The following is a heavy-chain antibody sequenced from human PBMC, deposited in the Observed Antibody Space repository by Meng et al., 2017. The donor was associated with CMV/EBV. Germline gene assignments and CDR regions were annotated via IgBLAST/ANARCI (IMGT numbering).Heavy chain of an antibody. Sequence: ASVKVSCKASGYTFTGYYMHWVRQAPGQGLEWMGWINPNSGGTNYAQKFQGRVTMTRDTSISTAYMELSRLRSDDTAVYYCARTGRFLEWLGYFDLWGRGTLVTVSS. CDR1: GYTFTGYY. J-gene: IGHJ2*01. D-gene: IGHD3-3*01. V-gene: IGHV1-2*02. CDR3: ARTGRFLEWLGYFDL. CDR2: INPNSGGT.